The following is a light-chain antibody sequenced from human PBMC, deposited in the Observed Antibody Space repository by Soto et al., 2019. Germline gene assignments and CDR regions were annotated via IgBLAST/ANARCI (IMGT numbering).Light chain of an antibody. Sequence: QSALAQPPSASGSPGQSVTITCTGTNSDVGTYNYVSWYQHHPGKAPKFMIYEVSKRPLGVPDRFSGAKSGNTASLTVSGLQAEDEADYYCSSYAGSNNLLFGGGTKVTVL. J-gene: IGLJ2*01. CDR1: NSDVGTYNY. CDR3: SSYAGSNNLL. CDR2: EVS. V-gene: IGLV2-8*01.